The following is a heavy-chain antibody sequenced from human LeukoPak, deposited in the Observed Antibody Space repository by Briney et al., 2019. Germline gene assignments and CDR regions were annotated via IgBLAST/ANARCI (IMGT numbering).Heavy chain of an antibody. CDR3: ARLEGSGWPYYYYGMDA. Sequence: SETLSLTCTVSGGSISSSSYYWGWIRQPPGKGLEWIGSIYYSGSTYYNPSLKSRVTISVDTSKNQFSLKLSSVTAADTAVYYCARLEGSGWPYYYYGMDAWGQGTTVTVSS. D-gene: IGHD6-19*01. V-gene: IGHV4-39*01. CDR2: IYYSGST. CDR1: GGSISSSSYY. J-gene: IGHJ6*02.